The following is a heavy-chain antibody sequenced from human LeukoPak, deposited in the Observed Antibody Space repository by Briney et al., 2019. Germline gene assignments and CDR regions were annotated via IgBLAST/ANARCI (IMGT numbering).Heavy chain of an antibody. CDR3: AVLRFLEWLFEIFDY. Sequence: ASVKVSCKASGYTFTGYYMHWVRQAPGQGLEWMGRINPNSGGTNYAQKFQGRVTMTRDTSISTAYMELSRLRSDDTAVYYCAVLRFLEWLFEIFDYWGQGTLVTVSS. CDR1: GYTFTGYY. CDR2: INPNSGGT. V-gene: IGHV1-2*06. J-gene: IGHJ4*02. D-gene: IGHD3-3*01.